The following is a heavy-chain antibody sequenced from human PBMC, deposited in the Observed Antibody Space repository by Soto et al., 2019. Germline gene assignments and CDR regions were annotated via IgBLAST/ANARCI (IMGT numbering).Heavy chain of an antibody. Sequence: SETLSLTCTVSGGSISSGGYYWSWIRQHPGKGLEWIGYIYYSGSTYYNPSLKSRVTISVDTSKNQFSLKLSSVTAADTAVYYCARAIVRDYDSSGYYEAPDAFDIWGQGTMVTVS. CDR1: GGSISSGGYY. CDR3: ARAIVRDYDSSGYYEAPDAFDI. CDR2: IYYSGST. J-gene: IGHJ3*02. V-gene: IGHV4-31*03. D-gene: IGHD3-22*01.